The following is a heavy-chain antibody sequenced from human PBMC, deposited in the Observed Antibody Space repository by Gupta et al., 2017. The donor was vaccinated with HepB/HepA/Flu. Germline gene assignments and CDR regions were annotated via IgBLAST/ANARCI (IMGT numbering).Heavy chain of an antibody. CDR2: INPNSGGT. CDR1: GYTFTGYY. D-gene: IGHD3-22*01. J-gene: IGHJ3*02. V-gene: IGHV1-2*04. CDR3: ARAPDYYDSSGSDAFDI. Sequence: QVQLVQSGAEVKKPGDSVKVSCKASGYTFTGYYMHWVRQAPGQGLEWMGWINPNSGGTNYAQKFQGWVTMTRDTSISTAYMELSRLRSDDTAVYYCARAPDYYDSSGSDAFDIWGQGTMVTVSS.